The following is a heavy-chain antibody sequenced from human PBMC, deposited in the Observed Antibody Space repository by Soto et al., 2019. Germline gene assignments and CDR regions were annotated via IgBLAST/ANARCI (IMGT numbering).Heavy chain of an antibody. J-gene: IGHJ4*02. Sequence: QVQLVQSGAEVKKPGASVKVSCKASGYTFTSYGISWVRQAPGQGLEWMGWISAYNGNTNYAQKLQGRVTMTTDTSTSTGYMELRSLRSDDTAVYYCARDGDSIAAAGTLDYWGQGTLVTVSS. CDR2: ISAYNGNT. D-gene: IGHD6-13*01. V-gene: IGHV1-18*04. CDR3: ARDGDSIAAAGTLDY. CDR1: GYTFTSYG.